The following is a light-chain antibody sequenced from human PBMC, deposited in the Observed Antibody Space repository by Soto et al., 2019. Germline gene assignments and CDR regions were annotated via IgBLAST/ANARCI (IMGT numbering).Light chain of an antibody. V-gene: IGKV3-20*01. J-gene: IGKJ5*01. Sequence: ENVLTQSPGTLSLSPGERATLSCRASQSVRSSYLAWYQQKPGQAPRLLLYDASSRATGIPDRFSGSGSGTDFTSSIDRLEPEDFAVYYCQKDGDSPQTFGQGTRLEI. CDR2: DAS. CDR1: QSVRSSY. CDR3: QKDGDSPQT.